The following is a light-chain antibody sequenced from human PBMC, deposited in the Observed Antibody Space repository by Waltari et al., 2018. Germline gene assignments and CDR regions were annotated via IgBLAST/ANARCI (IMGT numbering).Light chain of an antibody. V-gene: IGKV1-5*03. CDR2: KAS. CDR1: QSISSW. Sequence: DTQMTQSPSTLSASVGDRVTITCRASQSISSWLAWYHQKPGKAPKLLIYKASSLESGVPSRFSGSGSGTEFTLTISSLQPDDFATYYCQQYNNYPFTFGPGTKVDIK. CDR3: QQYNNYPFT. J-gene: IGKJ3*01.